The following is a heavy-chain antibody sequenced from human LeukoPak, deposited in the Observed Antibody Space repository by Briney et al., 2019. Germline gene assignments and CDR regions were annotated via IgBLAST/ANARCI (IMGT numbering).Heavy chain of an antibody. CDR3: ARDVLRYFDWSQSRYYFDY. V-gene: IGHV4-34*01. Sequence: GSLRLSCAASGFTFSSYSMNWVRQPPGKGLEWIGEINHSGSTNYNPSLKSRVTISVDTSKNQFSLKLSSVTAADTAVYYCARDVLRYFDWSQSRYYFDYWGQGTLVTVSS. CDR2: INHSGST. CDR1: GFTFSSYS. D-gene: IGHD3-9*01. J-gene: IGHJ4*02.